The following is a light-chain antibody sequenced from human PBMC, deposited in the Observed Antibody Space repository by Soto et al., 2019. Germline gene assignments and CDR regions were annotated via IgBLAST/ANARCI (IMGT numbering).Light chain of an antibody. CDR3: QQFGTSPLWT. Sequence: PGARATLSCRASQSVSSTFLAWFQQKPGQAPRLLIYGASSRATGIPDRFSGSGSGTDFTLTINRLEPVDFAVYYCQQFGTSPLWTFGQGTKVEIK. V-gene: IGKV3-20*01. CDR2: GAS. CDR1: QSVSSTF. J-gene: IGKJ1*01.